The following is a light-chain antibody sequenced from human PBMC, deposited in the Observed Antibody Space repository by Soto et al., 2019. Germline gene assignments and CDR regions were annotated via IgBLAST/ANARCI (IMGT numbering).Light chain of an antibody. CDR1: SSDIGSYNL. V-gene: IGLV2-23*01. CDR2: EGS. CDR3: YSYAGSSTYV. Sequence: SALTQPASVSGSPGQSITISCTGTSSDIGSYNLVSWYQQHPGKTPKLMIYEGSQRPSGVSNRFSASKSGNTASLTISGLQAEDEADYYCYSYAGSSTYVFGTGTKLTVL. J-gene: IGLJ1*01.